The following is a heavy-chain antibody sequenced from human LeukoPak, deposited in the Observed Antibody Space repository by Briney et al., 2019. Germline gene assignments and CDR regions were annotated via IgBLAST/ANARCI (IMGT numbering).Heavy chain of an antibody. CDR3: ARPINHAFDI. J-gene: IGHJ3*02. CDR2: IKEDGSEK. Sequence: PGGSLRLSCAASGFPFSSYWMGWVRRPPGKGLEWVANIKEDGSEKYYVDSVRGRFTISRDNAKYSLYLQMNSLRADDTAVYYCARPINHAFDIWGQGTTVTVSS. V-gene: IGHV3-7*05. CDR1: GFPFSSYW.